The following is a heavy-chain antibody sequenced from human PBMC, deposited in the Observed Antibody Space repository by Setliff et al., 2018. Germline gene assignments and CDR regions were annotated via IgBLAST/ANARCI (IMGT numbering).Heavy chain of an antibody. CDR3: ARHWDFCGGDCPHNSIDY. Sequence: SETLSLTCRVSGGSISSGNYYWGLIRQPPGKGLEWVATIYYSGSTYSNPSLKSRLIISVDAPDNQFSVKLSSVTAADTAVYYCARHWDFCGGDCPHNSIDYWGQGTLVTVS. J-gene: IGHJ4*02. D-gene: IGHD2-21*02. V-gene: IGHV4-39*01. CDR2: IYYSGST. CDR1: GGSISSGNYY.